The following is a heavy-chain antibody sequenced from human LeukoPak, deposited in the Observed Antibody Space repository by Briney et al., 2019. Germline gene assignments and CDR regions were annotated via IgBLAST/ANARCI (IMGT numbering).Heavy chain of an antibody. CDR3: AELGITMIGGV. CDR2: ISWNSGNI. Sequence: GGSLRLSCVASGFTFDDYAMHWVRQAPGTGLEWVSGISWNSGNIGYADSVKGRFTISRGNAKNSLYLQMNSLRAEDTAVYYCAELGITMIGGVWGKGTTVTISS. CDR1: GFTFDDYA. V-gene: IGHV3-9*01. J-gene: IGHJ6*04. D-gene: IGHD3-10*02.